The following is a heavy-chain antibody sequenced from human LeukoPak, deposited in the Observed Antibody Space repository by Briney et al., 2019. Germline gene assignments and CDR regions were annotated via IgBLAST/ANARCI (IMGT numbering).Heavy chain of an antibody. J-gene: IGHJ4*02. D-gene: IGHD5-12*01. Sequence: PGGSLRLSCAASGFTFSSYAMSWVRQAPGKGLEWVSAIRGSGGSTYYADSVKGRFTISRDNSKNTLYLQMNSLRAEDTAVYYCAKVKYSGYDSGFDYWGQGTLVTVSS. CDR3: AKVKYSGYDSGFDY. CDR2: IRGSGGST. CDR1: GFTFSSYA. V-gene: IGHV3-23*01.